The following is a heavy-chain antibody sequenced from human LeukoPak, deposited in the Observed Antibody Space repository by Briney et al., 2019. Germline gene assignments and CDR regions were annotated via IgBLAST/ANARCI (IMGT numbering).Heavy chain of an antibody. D-gene: IGHD2-21*02. CDR1: GGSISSYY. CDR3: ARVRGGLLSATDAFDI. Sequence: SETLSLTCTVSGGSISSYYWSWIRQPLGKGLEWIGYIYYSGSTNYNPSLKSRVTISVDTSKNQFSLKLSSVTAADTAVYYCARVRGGLLSATDAFDIWGQGTMVTVSS. J-gene: IGHJ3*02. CDR2: IYYSGST. V-gene: IGHV4-59*01.